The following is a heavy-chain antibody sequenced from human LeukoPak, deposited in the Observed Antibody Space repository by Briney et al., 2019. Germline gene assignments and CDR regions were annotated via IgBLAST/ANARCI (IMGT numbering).Heavy chain of an antibody. CDR2: INPNSGGT. J-gene: IGHJ4*02. CDR3: ARGHYYDSRGDLDVGIF. V-gene: IGHV1-2*06. Sequence: ASVKVSCKASGGTFSSYAISWVRQAPGQGLEWMGRINPNSGGTNYAQKFQGRVTMTRDTSISTAYMELSRLRSDDTAVYYCARGHYYDSRGDLDVGIFWGQGTLVTVSS. D-gene: IGHD3-22*01. CDR1: GGTFSSYA.